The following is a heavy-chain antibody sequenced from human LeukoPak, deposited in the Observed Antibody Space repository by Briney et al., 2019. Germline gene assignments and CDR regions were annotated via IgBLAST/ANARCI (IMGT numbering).Heavy chain of an antibody. Sequence: ASVKVSCKASGGTFSSYAISWVRQAPGQGLEWMGGIIPIFGTANYAQKFQGRVTITADKSTSTAYMELSSLRSEDTAIYYCARIRDGYNDAYDLWGQGTVVTVPS. J-gene: IGHJ3*01. CDR2: IIPIFGTA. D-gene: IGHD5-24*01. CDR3: ARIRDGYNDAYDL. CDR1: GGTFSSYA. V-gene: IGHV1-69*06.